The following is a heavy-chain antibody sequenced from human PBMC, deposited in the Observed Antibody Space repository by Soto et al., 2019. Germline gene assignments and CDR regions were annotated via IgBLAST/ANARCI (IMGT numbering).Heavy chain of an antibody. Sequence: SVKVSCKASGGTFSSYTISWVRQAPGQGLEWMGRIIPILSIANYAQKFQGRVTITADKSTSTAYMELSSLRSEDTAVYYCARVNCGGDCYSNAEYFQHWGQGTLVTVSS. CDR1: GGTFSSYT. CDR2: IIPILSIA. CDR3: ARVNCGGDCYSNAEYFQH. V-gene: IGHV1-69*02. J-gene: IGHJ1*01. D-gene: IGHD2-21*01.